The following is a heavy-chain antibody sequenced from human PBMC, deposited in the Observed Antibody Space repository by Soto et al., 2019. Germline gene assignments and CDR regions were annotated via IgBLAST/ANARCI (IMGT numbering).Heavy chain of an antibody. D-gene: IGHD3-3*01. J-gene: IGHJ4*02. Sequence: GGSLRLSCAASGFTFSSYGMHWVRQAPGKGLEWVAVIWYDGSNKYYADSVKGRFTISRDNSKNTLYLQMNSLRAEDTAVYYCARSKGPYYDFWGGYYIDYWGQGTLVTVSS. CDR3: ARSKGPYYDFWGGYYIDY. CDR1: GFTFSSYG. CDR2: IWYDGSNK. V-gene: IGHV3-33*01.